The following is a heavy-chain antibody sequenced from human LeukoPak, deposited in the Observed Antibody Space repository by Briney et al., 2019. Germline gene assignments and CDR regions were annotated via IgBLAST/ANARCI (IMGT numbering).Heavy chain of an antibody. J-gene: IGHJ3*02. D-gene: IGHD3-9*01. CDR1: GGSISSGDYY. Sequence: SQTLSLTCTVSGGSISSGDYYWSWIRQPPGKGLEWIGYIYSSGSTYYNPSLKSRVTISVDTSKNQFSLKLSSVTAADTAVYYCARDPHYDILIGGDDAFDIWGQGTMVTVSS. V-gene: IGHV4-30-4*01. CDR2: IYSSGST. CDR3: ARDPHYDILIGGDDAFDI.